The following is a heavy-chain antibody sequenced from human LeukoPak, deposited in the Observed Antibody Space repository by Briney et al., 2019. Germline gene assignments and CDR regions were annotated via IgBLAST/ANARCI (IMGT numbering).Heavy chain of an antibody. D-gene: IGHD7-27*01. CDR2: ISGSGGNT. Sequence: GGSLRPSCAASGFTFSSYDMNWVRQAPGKGLEWVSDISGSGGNTHYADSVKGRFTISRDNSKNTLYLQMNSLRAEATAVYYCARGRTGEGSDYWGQGTLVTVSS. CDR3: ARGRTGEGSDY. CDR1: GFTFSSYD. V-gene: IGHV3-23*01. J-gene: IGHJ4*02.